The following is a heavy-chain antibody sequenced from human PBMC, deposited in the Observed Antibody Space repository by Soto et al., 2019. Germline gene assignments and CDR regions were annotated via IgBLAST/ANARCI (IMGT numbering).Heavy chain of an antibody. D-gene: IGHD6-19*01. CDR3: ARRTVNIRTFYSGLKTHCFDY. Sequence: QLQLQESGPGLVKPSETLSLTCAVSGGSISSSSYYWGWIRQPPGKGLEWIGSIYYSGSTYYTPSLQSRLAISVDTSKNQFSLKLNSVTAADTAVYYCARRTVNIRTFYSGLKTHCFDYWGQGTLVTVSS. CDR1: GGSISSSSYY. CDR2: IYYSGST. V-gene: IGHV4-39*01. J-gene: IGHJ4*02.